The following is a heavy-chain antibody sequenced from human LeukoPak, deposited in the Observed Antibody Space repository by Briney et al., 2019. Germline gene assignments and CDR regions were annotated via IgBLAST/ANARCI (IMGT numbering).Heavy chain of an antibody. CDR1: GFTFSSYS. J-gene: IGHJ4*02. CDR3: ARGGDYFDY. Sequence: GGSLRLSCAASGFTFSSYSMNWVRQAPGKGLEWVSSISRSSSYIYYADLVKGRFTISRDNAKNSLYLQMNTLRAEDTAVYYCARGGDYFDYWGQGTLVTVSS. CDR2: ISRSSSYI. V-gene: IGHV3-21*01.